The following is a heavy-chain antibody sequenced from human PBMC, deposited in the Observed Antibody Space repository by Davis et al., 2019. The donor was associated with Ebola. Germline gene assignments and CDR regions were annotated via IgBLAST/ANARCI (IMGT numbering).Heavy chain of an antibody. Sequence: GESLKISCAASGFTFSSYSMNWVRQAPGKGLEWVSYISSSSSTIYYADSVKGRFTISRDNAKNSLYLQMNSLRAEDTAVYYCAKKWELLFDYWGQGTLVTVSS. J-gene: IGHJ4*02. V-gene: IGHV3-48*01. CDR3: AKKWELLFDY. CDR1: GFTFSSYS. CDR2: ISSSSSTI. D-gene: IGHD1-26*01.